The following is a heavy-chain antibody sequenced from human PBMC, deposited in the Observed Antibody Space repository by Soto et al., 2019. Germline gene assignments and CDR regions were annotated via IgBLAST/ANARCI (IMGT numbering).Heavy chain of an antibody. V-gene: IGHV3-23*01. CDR3: VRPIVGATKGGWFDP. J-gene: IGHJ5*02. CDR2: FSGRDGTT. CDR1: GFTFRSYT. Sequence: EVQLSESGGGLVQPGGSLRLSCAASGFTFRSYTMSWVRQAPGKGLEWVSSFSGRDGTTYYADSVKGLFTISRDNSKNPLYLQRNRLRDEDAALYFGVRPIVGATKGGWFDPWGQGAMVTVSS. D-gene: IGHD1-26*01.